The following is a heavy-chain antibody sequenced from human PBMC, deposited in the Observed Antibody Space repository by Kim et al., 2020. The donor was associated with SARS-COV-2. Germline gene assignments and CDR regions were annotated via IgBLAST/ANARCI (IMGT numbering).Heavy chain of an antibody. Sequence: SETLSLTCAVYGGSFSGYYWSWIRQPPGKGLEWIGEINHSGSTNYNPSLKSRVTISVDTSKNQFSLKLSSVTAADTAVYYCARGLKYDYWGQGTLVTVSS. J-gene: IGHJ4*02. CDR1: GGSFSGYY. CDR3: ARGLKYDY. CDR2: INHSGST. V-gene: IGHV4-34*01.